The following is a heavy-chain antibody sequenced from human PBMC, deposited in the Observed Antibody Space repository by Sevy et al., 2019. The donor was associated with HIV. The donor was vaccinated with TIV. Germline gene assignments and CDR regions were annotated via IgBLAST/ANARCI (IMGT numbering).Heavy chain of an antibody. D-gene: IGHD2-8*01. CDR2: VRNDGSNK. Sequence: GGSLRLSCAASGFSLTTSDMHWVRQAPGKGLEWVAYVRNDGSNKDYADSVGDGFTISGDSPKNTLYLQMNSMRDEDTTIYYCARGRKTTEEWLEELDYYYGLDVWGQGTTVTVSS. CDR3: ARGRKTTEEWLEELDYYYGLDV. CDR1: GFSLTTSD. V-gene: IGHV3-30*02. J-gene: IGHJ6*02.